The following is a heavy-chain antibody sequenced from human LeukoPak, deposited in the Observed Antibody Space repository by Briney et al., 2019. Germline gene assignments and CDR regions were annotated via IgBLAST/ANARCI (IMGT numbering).Heavy chain of an antibody. Sequence: PSETLSLTCTVSGGSISSSSYYWGWIRQPPGKGLEWIGSIYHSGSTYYNPSLKSRVTISVDTSKNQFSLKLSSVTAADTAVYYCARDHSGWLGLGYWGQGTLVSVSS. CDR1: GGSISSSSYY. CDR2: IYHSGST. D-gene: IGHD6-19*01. J-gene: IGHJ4*02. V-gene: IGHV4-39*07. CDR3: ARDHSGWLGLGY.